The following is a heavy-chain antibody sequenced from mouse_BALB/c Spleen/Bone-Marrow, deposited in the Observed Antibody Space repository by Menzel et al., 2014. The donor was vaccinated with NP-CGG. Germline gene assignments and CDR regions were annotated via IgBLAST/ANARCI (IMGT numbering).Heavy chain of an antibody. V-gene: IGHV4-1*02. D-gene: IGHD2-3*01. CDR1: GFDFSRYW. J-gene: IGHJ3*01. CDR2: INPESNTI. CDR3: ARLGYYGWFAY. Sequence: EVKLVESGGGLVQPGGSLKLSCAASGFDFSRYWMSWGRQAPGKGLQWIGEINPESNTINYTPSLKDKFIISRDNAKNTLYLQMSKVRSEDTALYCCARLGYYGWFAYWGQGTLVTVSA.